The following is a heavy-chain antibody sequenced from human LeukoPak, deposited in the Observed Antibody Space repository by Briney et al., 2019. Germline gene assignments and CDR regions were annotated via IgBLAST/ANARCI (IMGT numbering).Heavy chain of an antibody. J-gene: IGHJ4*02. CDR2: VDPEDGET. CDR1: GYTFTDYY. CDR3: ATRQRVGAIDY. D-gene: IGHD1-26*01. Sequence: ASVKVSCKVSGYTFTDYYMHWVPQAPGKGLEWMGLVDPEDGETIYAEKFQGRVTITADTPTDTAYMELSSLRSEDTAVYYCATRQRVGAIDYWGQGTLVTVSS. V-gene: IGHV1-69-2*01.